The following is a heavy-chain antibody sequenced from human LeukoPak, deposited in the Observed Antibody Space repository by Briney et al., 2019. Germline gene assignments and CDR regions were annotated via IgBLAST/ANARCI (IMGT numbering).Heavy chain of an antibody. V-gene: IGHV4-59*01. CDR1: GGSISSY. D-gene: IGHD2-15*01. J-gene: IGHJ4*02. CDR3: ARQYCSGVNCYPFFDS. CDR2: IHYSGTT. Sequence: PETPSDTCTVSGGSISSYWSWIRQPPGKALEWIGFIHYSGTTNYNPSLKSRVTISIDTSKNQFSLRLTSVTAADTAVYFCARQYCSGVNCYPFFDSWGQGKLVTVSS.